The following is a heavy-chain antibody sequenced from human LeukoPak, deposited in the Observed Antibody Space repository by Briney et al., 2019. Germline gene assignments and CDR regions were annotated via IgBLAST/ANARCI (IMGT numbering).Heavy chain of an antibody. CDR2: ISYDGSNK. V-gene: IGHV3-30*03. CDR3: ATSMIVVVMTDY. CDR1: GFTFSSYG. D-gene: IGHD3-22*01. J-gene: IGHJ4*02. Sequence: PGRSLRLSCAASGFTFSSYGMHWVRQAPGKGLEWVAVISYDGSNKYYADSVKGRFTISRDNSKNTLYLQMNSLRAEDTAVYYCATSMIVVVMTDYWGQGTLVTVSS.